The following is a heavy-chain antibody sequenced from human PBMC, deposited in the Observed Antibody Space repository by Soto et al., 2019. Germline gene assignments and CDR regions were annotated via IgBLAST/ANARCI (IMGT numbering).Heavy chain of an antibody. Sequence: QVQLQESGPGLVKPSETLSLTCSISGGSISDYQWNWIRQPPGKGLEWIGYIYYSGRTNYNPSLKSRLNISLDPSTGQFSLRLRSVTAADTAVYYWGRVRGLGEISAFLEYWGQGALVTVSS. CDR1: GGSISDYQ. J-gene: IGHJ4*02. D-gene: IGHD3-16*01. CDR3: GRVRGLGEISAFLEY. CDR2: IYYSGRT. V-gene: IGHV4-59*01.